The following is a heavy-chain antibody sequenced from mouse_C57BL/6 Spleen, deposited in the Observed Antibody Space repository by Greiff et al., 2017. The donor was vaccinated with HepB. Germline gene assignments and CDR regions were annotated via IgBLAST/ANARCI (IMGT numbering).Heavy chain of an antibody. CDR2: IDPSDSET. V-gene: IGHV1-52*01. Sequence: QVQLKQPGAELVRPGSSVKLSCKASGYTFTSYWMHWVKQRPIQGLEWIGNIDPSDSETHYNQKFKDKATLTVDKSSSTAYMQLSSLTSEDSAVYYCARGGTAYYGSSHYAMDYWGQGTSVTVSS. J-gene: IGHJ4*01. CDR3: ARGGTAYYGSSHYAMDY. CDR1: GYTFTSYW. D-gene: IGHD1-1*01.